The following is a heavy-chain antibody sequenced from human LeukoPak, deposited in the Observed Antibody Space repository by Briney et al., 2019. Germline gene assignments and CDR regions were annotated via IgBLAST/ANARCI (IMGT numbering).Heavy chain of an antibody. V-gene: IGHV3-13*01. J-gene: IGHJ6*03. D-gene: IGHD1-1*01. CDR1: GFTLSSFD. Sequence: GGSLRLSCAASGFTLSSFDMHWVRQPTGQGLEWVSTIGTASDTYYPGSVEGRFTLSRDNAKNSFYLQMNSLTAGDTAVYYCARGPPRGKYYYMDVWGKGTTVTVSS. CDR2: IGTASDT. CDR3: ARGPPRGKYYYMDV.